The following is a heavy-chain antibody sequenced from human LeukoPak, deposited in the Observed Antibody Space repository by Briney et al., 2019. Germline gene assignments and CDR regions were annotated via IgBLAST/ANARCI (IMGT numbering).Heavy chain of an antibody. Sequence: GGSLRLSCTDSGFKFDDYGMSWVRQAPGKGLEWVAGINWDGGALHYADSVRGRFTIFRDHAENSVYLQMTSLAVEDTALYYCTRDLSSSWYSFGFWGQGSLVIVSS. J-gene: IGHJ4*02. CDR2: INWDGGAL. D-gene: IGHD6-13*01. CDR3: TRDLSSSWYSFGF. V-gene: IGHV3-20*04. CDR1: GFKFDDYG.